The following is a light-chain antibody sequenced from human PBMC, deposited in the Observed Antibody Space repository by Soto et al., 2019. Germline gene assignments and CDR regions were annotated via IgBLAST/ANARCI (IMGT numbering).Light chain of an antibody. CDR3: QQYNNWPPLT. CDR2: DAS. Sequence: EVVMTQSPATLSLSQGERATLSCRASQSVSSSLAWYQQRPGQVPRLLIYDASTRATGIPARFSGSGSGTEFTLSISSLQSEDFAVYYCQQYNNWPPLTFGGGTKVEIK. J-gene: IGKJ4*01. V-gene: IGKV3-15*01. CDR1: QSVSSS.